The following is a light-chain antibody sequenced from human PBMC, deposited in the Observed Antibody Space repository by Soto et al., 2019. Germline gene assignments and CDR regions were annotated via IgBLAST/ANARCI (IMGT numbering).Light chain of an antibody. V-gene: IGKV3-15*01. CDR1: QSVNSK. CDR2: GAS. Sequence: EIVMTQSPATLSVSPGERATLSCRASQSVNSKLAWYQKKPGQAPRLLIYGASTRATGIPARFSGSGSGTEFTLTISSLQSEDFALYYCQQYDNWPPEYTFGQGTKLEIK. CDR3: QQYDNWPPEYT. J-gene: IGKJ2*01.